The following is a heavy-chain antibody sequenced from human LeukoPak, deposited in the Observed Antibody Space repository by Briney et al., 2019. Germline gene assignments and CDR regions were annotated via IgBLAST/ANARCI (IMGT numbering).Heavy chain of an antibody. CDR3: ARLNQGYWYFDL. CDR2: VYYSGST. CDR1: GGSISNYY. J-gene: IGHJ2*01. Sequence: SETLSLTCTVSGGSISNYYWSLIRQSPGKGLEWIGYVYYSGSTNYNPSLKSRVTISVDTSKNQFSLKLSSVTAADTAVYYCARLNQGYWYFDLWGRGTLVTVSS. V-gene: IGHV4-59*08.